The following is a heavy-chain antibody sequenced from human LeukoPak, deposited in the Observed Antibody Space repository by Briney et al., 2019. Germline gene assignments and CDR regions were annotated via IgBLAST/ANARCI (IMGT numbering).Heavy chain of an antibody. J-gene: IGHJ4*02. CDR3: ARTTVTTKGDY. CDR2: IYYSGST. D-gene: IGHD4-17*01. Sequence: SETLSLTCTVSGGSISSGDYYWSWIRQPPGKGLEWIGYIYYSGSTYYNPSLKSRVTISVDTSKNQFSLKLSSVTAADTAVYYCARTTVTTKGDYWGQGTLVTVSS. V-gene: IGHV4-30-4*01. CDR1: GGSISSGDYY.